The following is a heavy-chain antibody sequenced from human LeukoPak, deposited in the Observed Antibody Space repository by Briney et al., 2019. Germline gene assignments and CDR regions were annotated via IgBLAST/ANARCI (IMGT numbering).Heavy chain of an antibody. CDR3: ARGIYYYYDSSGLQFADY. J-gene: IGHJ4*02. CDR1: GFTFSSYA. Sequence: GGSLRLSCAASGFTFSSYAMSWVRQAPGKGLEGVSSISSSSSYIYYADSVKGRFTISRDNAKNSLYLQMNSLRAEDTAVYYCARGIYYYYDSSGLQFADYWGQGTLVTVSS. CDR2: ISSSSSYI. V-gene: IGHV3-21*01. D-gene: IGHD3-22*01.